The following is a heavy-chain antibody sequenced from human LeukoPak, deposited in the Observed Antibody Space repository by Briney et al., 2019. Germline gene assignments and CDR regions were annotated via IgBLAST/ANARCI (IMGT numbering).Heavy chain of an antibody. V-gene: IGHV4-4*07. Sequence: SETLSLTCTVSGGSISSYYWSWIRQPAGKGLEWIGRIYTSGSTNYNPSLKSRVTISVDTSKNQFSLKLSSVTAADTAVYYCATIPVLRYFDWLDLSGNFDYWGQGTLVTVSS. J-gene: IGHJ4*02. CDR1: GGSISSYY. CDR2: IYTSGST. D-gene: IGHD3-9*01. CDR3: ATIPVLRYFDWLDLSGNFDY.